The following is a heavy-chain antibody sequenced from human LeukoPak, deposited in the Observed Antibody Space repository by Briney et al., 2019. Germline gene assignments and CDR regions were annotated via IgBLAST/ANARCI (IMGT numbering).Heavy chain of an antibody. CDR3: ARTDYGSGVGGDY. J-gene: IGHJ4*02. CDR2: IYYSGST. D-gene: IGHD3-10*01. V-gene: IGHV4-39*01. CDR1: GGSISSRNYY. Sequence: PSETLSLTCTVSGGSISSRNYYWGWIRQPPGKGLEWIGSIYYSGSTYYNPSLKSRVTISVDTSKNQFSLKLSSVTAADTAVYYRARTDYGSGVGGDYWGQGTLVTVSS.